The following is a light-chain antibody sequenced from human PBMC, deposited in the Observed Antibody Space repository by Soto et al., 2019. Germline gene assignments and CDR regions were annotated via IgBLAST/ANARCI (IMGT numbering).Light chain of an antibody. J-gene: IGKJ1*01. Sequence: ATQMTQSPSSLSASVGDRVTIACRASQGIRTELGWYQQKAGEAPKLLIYAASTLQSVVPPRFSGSGSGTDFTLTISGLQPEDFATYYCLQDYDYLRMFGQGTKVEMK. CDR1: QGIRTE. CDR2: AAS. CDR3: LQDYDYLRM. V-gene: IGKV1-6*01.